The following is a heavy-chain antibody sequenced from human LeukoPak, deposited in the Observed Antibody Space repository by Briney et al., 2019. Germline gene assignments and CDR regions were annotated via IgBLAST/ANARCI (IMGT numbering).Heavy chain of an antibody. CDR3: AREFNARPTVHYYYYMDV. V-gene: IGHV4-39*07. D-gene: IGHD6-6*01. CDR1: GFSFSVYW. Sequence: GSLRLSCAASGFSFSVYWMHWVRQAPGKGPEWIGSIYYSGSTYYNPSLKSRVTISVDTSKNQFSLKLSSVTAADTAVYYCAREFNARPTVHYYYYMDVWGKGTTVTVSS. CDR2: IYYSGST. J-gene: IGHJ6*03.